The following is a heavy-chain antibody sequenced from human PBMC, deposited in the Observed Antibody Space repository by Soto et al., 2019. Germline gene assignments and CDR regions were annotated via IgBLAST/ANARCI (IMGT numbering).Heavy chain of an antibody. CDR3: AKGMSLTIFAWFDP. V-gene: IGHV3-30-3*01. D-gene: IGHD3-9*01. CDR2: ISYDGSNK. Sequence: QVQLVESGGGVVQPGRSLRLSCAASGFTFSSYAMHWVRQAPGKGLEWVAVISYDGSNKYYADSVKGRFTISRDNSKNTLYLQMNSLRAEDTAVYYCAKGMSLTIFAWFDPWGQGTLVTVSS. J-gene: IGHJ5*02. CDR1: GFTFSSYA.